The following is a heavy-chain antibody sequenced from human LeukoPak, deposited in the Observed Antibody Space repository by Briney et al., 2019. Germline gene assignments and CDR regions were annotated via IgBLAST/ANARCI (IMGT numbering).Heavy chain of an antibody. CDR2: ISSSSSTI. CDR1: GFTFSSYS. D-gene: IGHD3-16*01. Sequence: GGSLRLSCAASGFTFSSYSMNWVRQAPGKGLEWVSYISSSSSTIYYADSVKGRFTISRDNAKNSLYLQMNSLRAEDTAVYYCAGHGVLFGFQHWGQGTLVTVSS. V-gene: IGHV3-48*01. J-gene: IGHJ1*01. CDR3: AGHGVLFGFQH.